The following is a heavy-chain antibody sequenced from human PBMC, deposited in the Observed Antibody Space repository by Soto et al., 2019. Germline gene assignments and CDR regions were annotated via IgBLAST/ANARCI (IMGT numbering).Heavy chain of an antibody. Sequence: GGSLRLSCAASGFTFSSYGMHWVRQAPGKGLEWVAVIWYDGSNKYYADSVKGRFTISRDNSKNTLYLQMNSLRAEDTAVYYCARDLLYSSGWYSDYWGQGTLVTVSS. CDR2: IWYDGSNK. CDR3: ARDLLYSSGWYSDY. CDR1: GFTFSSYG. V-gene: IGHV3-33*01. D-gene: IGHD6-19*01. J-gene: IGHJ4*02.